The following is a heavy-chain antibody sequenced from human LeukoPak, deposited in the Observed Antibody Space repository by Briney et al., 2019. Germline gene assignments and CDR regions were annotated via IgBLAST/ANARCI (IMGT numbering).Heavy chain of an antibody. CDR2: IIPFFGST. J-gene: IGHJ4*02. CDR1: GGTFGSYA. CDR3: AMGPRKLYYYDSSDYYYFDY. Sequence: ASVKVSCKASGGTFGSYAVSWVRQAPGQGLEWMGGIIPFFGSTNYAQKFQGRVTIIADESTSTAYMELSSLRSEDTAVYYCAMGPRKLYYYDSSDYYYFDYWGQGTPVTVSS. V-gene: IGHV1-69*13. D-gene: IGHD3-22*01.